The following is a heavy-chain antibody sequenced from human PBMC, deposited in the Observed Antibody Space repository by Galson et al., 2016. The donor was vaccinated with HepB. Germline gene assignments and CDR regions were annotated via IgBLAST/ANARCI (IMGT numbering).Heavy chain of an antibody. J-gene: IGHJ6*04. Sequence: SLRLSCAASGFTFSSFSMSWVRQAPGKGLEWVSAISGSGLGTHYADSVWGRLTISRDNSENTLYLQMSGLRAEDTAVYFCAKERPAMAQGLGMNYYDMDVWGKGTTVTVSS. V-gene: IGHV3-23*01. CDR1: GFTFSSFS. CDR3: AKERPAMAQGLGMNYYDMDV. CDR2: ISGSGLGT. D-gene: IGHD5-24*01.